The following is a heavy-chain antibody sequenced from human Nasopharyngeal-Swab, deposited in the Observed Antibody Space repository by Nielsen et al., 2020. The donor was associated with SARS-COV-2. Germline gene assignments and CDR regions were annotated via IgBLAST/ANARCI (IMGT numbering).Heavy chain of an antibody. Sequence: WIRQPPGKGLEYVSAISSNGGSTYYANSVKGRFTTSRDNSKNTLYLQMGSLRAEDMAVYYCARAGYSSGWDYWGQGTLVTVSS. CDR3: ARAGYSSGWDY. V-gene: IGHV3-64*01. D-gene: IGHD6-19*01. CDR2: ISSNGGST. J-gene: IGHJ4*02.